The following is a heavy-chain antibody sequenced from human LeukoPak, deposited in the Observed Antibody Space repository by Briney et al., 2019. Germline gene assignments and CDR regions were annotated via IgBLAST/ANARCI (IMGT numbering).Heavy chain of an antibody. CDR3: ARGEGSGYFDYYYYYYMDV. CDR2: IKQDGSEE. J-gene: IGHJ6*03. CDR1: GFTFSRYW. D-gene: IGHD3-22*01. Sequence: GGSLRLSCAASGFTFSRYWMSWVRQAPGKGLEWVANIKQDGSEEYYVDSVRGRFTISRDNTKNSLYLQMNSLRAEDTAVYYCARGEGSGYFDYYYYYYMDVWGKGTTVTVSS. V-gene: IGHV3-7*01.